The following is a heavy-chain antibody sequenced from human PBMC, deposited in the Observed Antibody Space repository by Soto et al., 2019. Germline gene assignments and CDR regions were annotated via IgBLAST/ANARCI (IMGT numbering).Heavy chain of an antibody. D-gene: IGHD5-18*01. V-gene: IGHV1-18*01. Sequence: ASVKVSCKASGYTFTSYDINLVRQATGQGLEWMGWMNPNSGNTNYIDNLQGRVTMTTDTSTSTAYMELWRLRSDDTAVYYCARSYSYGSYWYFDDWGQGTLVTVSS. CDR3: ARSYSYGSYWYFDD. CDR2: MNPNSGNT. J-gene: IGHJ4*02. CDR1: GYTFTSYD.